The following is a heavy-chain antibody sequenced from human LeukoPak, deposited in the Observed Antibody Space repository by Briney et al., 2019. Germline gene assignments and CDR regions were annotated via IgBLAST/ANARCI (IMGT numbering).Heavy chain of an antibody. Sequence: SEPLSLTCSVSGGSINNFYWSWIRQPAGKGLEWIGRIYTSGSTNYNPSLKSRVTMSVDTSKNQFSLKLSSVTAADTAVYYCARGVAAAGISWFDPWGQGTLVTVSS. CDR3: ARGVAAAGISWFDP. CDR2: IYTSGST. J-gene: IGHJ5*02. D-gene: IGHD6-13*01. CDR1: GGSINNFY. V-gene: IGHV4-4*07.